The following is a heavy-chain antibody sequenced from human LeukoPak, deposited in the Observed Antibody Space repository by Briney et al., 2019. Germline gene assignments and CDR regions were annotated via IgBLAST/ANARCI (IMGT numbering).Heavy chain of an antibody. CDR2: ICAYNNNT. Sequence: ASVTVSCKASGYSFTNYDMSWVRQAPGQGLEWMGWICAYNNNTTYAQKLQGRVTITTDTSTSTAYMELRSLRSDDTAVYYCAKSGGSIPMIDWGDYYFDYWGQGTLVTVSS. J-gene: IGHJ4*02. D-gene: IGHD3-22*01. CDR3: AKSGGSIPMIDWGDYYFDY. V-gene: IGHV1-18*01. CDR1: GYSFTNYD.